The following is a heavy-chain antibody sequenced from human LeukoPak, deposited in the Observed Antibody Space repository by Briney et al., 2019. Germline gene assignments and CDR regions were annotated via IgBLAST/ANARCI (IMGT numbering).Heavy chain of an antibody. CDR1: GYTFTGYY. V-gene: IGHV1-2*02. Sequence: GASVKVSCKASGYTFTGYYMHWVRQAPGQGLEWMGWINPNSGGTNYAQKFQGRVTMTRDTSISTAYMELSRLRSDDTAVYYCARVPGIAAAVGYWFDPWGQGTLVTVSS. J-gene: IGHJ5*02. CDR3: ARVPGIAAAVGYWFDP. CDR2: INPNSGGT. D-gene: IGHD6-13*01.